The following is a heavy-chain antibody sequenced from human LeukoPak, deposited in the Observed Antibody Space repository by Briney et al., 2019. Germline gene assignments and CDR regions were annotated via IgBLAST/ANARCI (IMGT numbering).Heavy chain of an antibody. V-gene: IGHV4-31*03. Sequence: NPSETLSLTCTVSGVSVSSGYFWSWIRQHPGKGLEWIGYMYYSGSTSYNPSLKSRVTISVDTSKNQFSLKVNFVTAADTAVYYCARILTSGTPPFDLWGHGTLVTVSS. CDR1: GVSVSSGYF. J-gene: IGHJ2*01. CDR3: ARILTSGTPPFDL. CDR2: MYYSGST.